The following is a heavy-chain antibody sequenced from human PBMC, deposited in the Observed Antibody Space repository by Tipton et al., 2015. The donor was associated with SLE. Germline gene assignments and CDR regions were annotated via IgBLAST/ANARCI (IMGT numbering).Heavy chain of an antibody. CDR3: ARDITMVRGVHDAFDI. J-gene: IGHJ3*02. Sequence: GLVKPSQTLSLTCAISGDSVSSNSAAWNWIRQSPSRGLEWLGRTYYRSKWYNDYAVSVKSRITINPDASKNQFSLQLNSVTPEDTAVYYCARDITMVRGVHDAFDIWGQGTMVTVSS. CDR2: TYYRSKWYN. D-gene: IGHD3-10*01. V-gene: IGHV6-1*01. CDR1: GDSVSSNSAA.